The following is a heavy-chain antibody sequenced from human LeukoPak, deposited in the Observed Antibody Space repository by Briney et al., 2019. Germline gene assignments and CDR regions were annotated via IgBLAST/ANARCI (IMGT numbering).Heavy chain of an antibody. Sequence: ETLSLTCTVSGGSISSSSYYWGWVRQAPWKRLEWVSSIIGSGRDTYYADSVRGRITISRDNSKNTLYLQMGSLRAEDMAVYYCAREAGIGYSSSYYFDYWGQGTLVTVSS. CDR3: AREAGIGYSSSYYFDY. CDR2: IIGSGRDT. V-gene: IGHV3-23*01. J-gene: IGHJ4*02. D-gene: IGHD6-13*01. CDR1: GGSISSSSYY.